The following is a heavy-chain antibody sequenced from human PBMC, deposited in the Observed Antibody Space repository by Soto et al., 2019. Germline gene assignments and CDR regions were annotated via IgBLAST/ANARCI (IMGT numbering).Heavy chain of an antibody. CDR3: ARDLNQYCSGGSCYPDNYFDY. CDR1: GYTFTGYY. Sequence: ASVKVSCKASGYTFTGYYMHWVRQAPGQGLEWMGWINPNSGGTNYAQKFQGWVTMTRDTSISTAYMELSRLRSDDTAVYYCARDLNQYCSGGSCYPDNYFDYWGQ. D-gene: IGHD2-15*01. V-gene: IGHV1-2*04. J-gene: IGHJ4*02. CDR2: INPNSGGT.